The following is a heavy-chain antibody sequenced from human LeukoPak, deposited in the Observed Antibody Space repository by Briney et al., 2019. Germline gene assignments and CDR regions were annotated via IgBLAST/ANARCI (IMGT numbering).Heavy chain of an antibody. CDR1: GGTFSSYA. J-gene: IGHJ6*03. D-gene: IGHD1/OR15-1a*01. Sequence: ASVKVSCKASGGTFSSYAISWVRQAPGQGLEWMGIINPSGGSTSYAQKFQGRVTMTRDTSISTAYMELSRLRSDDTAVYYCARGTATSLIPHYYYYMDVCGKGTTVTISS. CDR2: INPSGGST. V-gene: IGHV1-2*02. CDR3: ARGTATSLIPHYYYYMDV.